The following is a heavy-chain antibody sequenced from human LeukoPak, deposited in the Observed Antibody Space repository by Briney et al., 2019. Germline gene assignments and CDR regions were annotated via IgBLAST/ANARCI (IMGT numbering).Heavy chain of an antibody. J-gene: IGHJ4*02. CDR1: GGSFSGYY. Sequence: PSEPLSLTCAVYGGSFSGYYWSWIRQPQGKGLEWIGEINHSGSTNYNPSLKSRVTISVDTSKNQFSLKLSSVTAADTAVYYCARGQRTYYYDSSGYYRTWGQGTLVTVSS. V-gene: IGHV4-34*01. CDR2: INHSGST. CDR3: ARGQRTYYYDSSGYYRT. D-gene: IGHD3-22*01.